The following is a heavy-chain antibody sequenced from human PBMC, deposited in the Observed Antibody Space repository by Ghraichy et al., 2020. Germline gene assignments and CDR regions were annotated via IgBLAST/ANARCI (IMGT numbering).Heavy chain of an antibody. V-gene: IGHV3-21*01. J-gene: IGHJ6*02. CDR1: GFTFSSYS. Sequence: GGSLRLSCAASGFTFSSYSMNWVRQAPGKGLEWVSSISSSSSYIYYADSVKGRFTISRDNAKNSLYLQMNSLRAEDTAVYYCARDPGGVAPYYYGMDVWGQGTTVTVSS. CDR3: ARDPGGVAPYYYGMDV. D-gene: IGHD2-8*02. CDR2: ISSSSSYI.